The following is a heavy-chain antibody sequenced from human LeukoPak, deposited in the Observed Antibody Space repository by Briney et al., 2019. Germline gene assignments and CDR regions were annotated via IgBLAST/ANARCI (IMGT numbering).Heavy chain of an antibody. CDR2: INPSTGDT. D-gene: IGHD3-10*01. J-gene: IGHJ3*02. CDR3: ARDRGVTLAGPDALDI. Sequence: GASVKVSCKASGYIFTGYFIHWVRQAPGQGLEWMGWINPSTGDTNYAQKFQGRVTMARDMSINTAYMALISLRSDDTAVFYCARDRGVTLAGPDALDIWGQGTTVTVSS. V-gene: IGHV1-2*02. CDR1: GYIFTGYF.